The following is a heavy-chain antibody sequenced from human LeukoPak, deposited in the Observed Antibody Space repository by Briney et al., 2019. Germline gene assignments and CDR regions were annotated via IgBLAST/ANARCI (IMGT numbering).Heavy chain of an antibody. V-gene: IGHV4-59*01. Sequence: PSETLSLTCTVSGGSISSYYRSWIRQPPGKGLEWIGYIYYSGSTNYNPSLKSRVTISVDTSKNQFSLKLSSVTAADTAVYYCARSRYYYDSSAGYWGQGTLVTVSS. CDR1: GGSISSYY. CDR2: IYYSGST. D-gene: IGHD3-22*01. J-gene: IGHJ4*02. CDR3: ARSRYYYDSSAGY.